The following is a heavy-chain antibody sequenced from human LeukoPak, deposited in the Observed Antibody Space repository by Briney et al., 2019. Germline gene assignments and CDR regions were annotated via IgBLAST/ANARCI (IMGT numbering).Heavy chain of an antibody. V-gene: IGHV3-73*01. J-gene: IGHJ4*02. Sequence: GGSLRLSCAASGFTFSESAMHWVRQAPGRGLEWVGRIRIRPNNYATTYAASLQGRFTISRDDSNNTAYLQMNSLKTEDTAVYYCTRGLSGWSFDYWGQGILVTVSS. CDR3: TRGLSGWSFDY. CDR1: GFTFSESA. CDR2: IRIRPNNYAT. D-gene: IGHD6-19*01.